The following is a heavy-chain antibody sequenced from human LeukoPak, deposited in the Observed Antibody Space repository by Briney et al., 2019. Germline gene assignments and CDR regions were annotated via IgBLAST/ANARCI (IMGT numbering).Heavy chain of an antibody. CDR3: ARESDILTGYYHIDY. Sequence: PSQTLSLTCTVSGGSISSGDYYWSWIRQPPGKGLEWIGYIYYSGSTYYNPSLKSRVTISVDTSKNQFSLKLSSVTAAGTAVYYCARESDILTGYYHIDYWGQGTLVTVSS. D-gene: IGHD3-9*01. V-gene: IGHV4-30-4*01. CDR1: GGSISSGDYY. J-gene: IGHJ4*02. CDR2: IYYSGST.